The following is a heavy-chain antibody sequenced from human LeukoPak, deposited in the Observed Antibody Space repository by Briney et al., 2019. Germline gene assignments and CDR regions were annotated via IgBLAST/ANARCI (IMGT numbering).Heavy chain of an antibody. CDR1: GFTFSSYA. J-gene: IGHJ4*02. Sequence: PGGSLRLSCAASGFTFSSYAMSWVRQAPGKGLEWVSAISGSGGSTYYADSVKGRFTISRDNSKNTLYLQMNSLRAEDTAVYYCAKDRQSGLNWNYVPFDYWGQGTLVTVSS. CDR2: ISGSGGST. CDR3: AKDRQSGLNWNYVPFDY. V-gene: IGHV3-23*01. D-gene: IGHD1-7*01.